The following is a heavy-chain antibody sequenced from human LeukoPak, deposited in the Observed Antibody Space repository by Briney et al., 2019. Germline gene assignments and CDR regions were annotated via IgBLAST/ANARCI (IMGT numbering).Heavy chain of an antibody. CDR3: ARHAPDITGTLDY. CDR2: IYYSGST. Sequence: SETLSLTCTVSGGSLSSHYWTWIRQPPGEGLEWIGYIYYSGSTNYNPSLKSRVAISLDTSKNQFSLKLSSVTAADTGVYYCARHAPDITGTLDYWGQGTLVTVSS. D-gene: IGHD1-20*01. CDR1: GGSLSSHY. V-gene: IGHV4-59*08. J-gene: IGHJ4*02.